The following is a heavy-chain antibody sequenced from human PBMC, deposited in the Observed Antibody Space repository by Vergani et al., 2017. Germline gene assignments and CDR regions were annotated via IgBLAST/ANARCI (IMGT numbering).Heavy chain of an antibody. J-gene: IGHJ5*02. D-gene: IGHD5-12*01. CDR1: GGTFSSYA. CDR3: ARDLGGYSGYGENWFDP. V-gene: IGHV1-69*12. CDR2: IIPIFGTA. Sequence: QVQLVQSGAEVKKPGSSVKVSCKASGGTFSSYAISWVRQAPGQGLEWMGGIIPIFGTANYARKFQGRVTITADESTSTAYMELSSLRSEDTAVYYCARDLGGYSGYGENWFDPWGQGTLVTVSS.